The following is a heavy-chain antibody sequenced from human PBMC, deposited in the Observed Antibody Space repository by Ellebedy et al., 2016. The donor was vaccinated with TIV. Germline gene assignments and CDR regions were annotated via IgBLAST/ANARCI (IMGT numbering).Heavy chain of an antibody. Sequence: GESLKISCAASGFTFSDYYMSWIRQAPGKGLEWVSYISSSSSYTNHADSVKGRFTLSRENAQNSLYLQMSSLRAEDTAVYYCARDIWASGRLYGMDVWGQGTTVTVSS. J-gene: IGHJ6*02. CDR2: ISSSSSYT. V-gene: IGHV3-11*06. D-gene: IGHD3-10*01. CDR3: ARDIWASGRLYGMDV. CDR1: GFTFSDYY.